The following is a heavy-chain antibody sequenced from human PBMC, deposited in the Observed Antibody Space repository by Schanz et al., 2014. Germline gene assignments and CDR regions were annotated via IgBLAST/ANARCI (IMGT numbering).Heavy chain of an antibody. V-gene: IGHV3-11*01. CDR1: GFTFSSYY. J-gene: IGHJ3*01. Sequence: VLLLESGGRVERPGGSLRLSCAASGFTFSSYYMSWIRQAPGKGLEWVSSIISTGGTIYYVDSVRGRFTISRDNAKNSLYLQMNSLRVDDTAVYYCASSRTRYCSSTSCVPGAFDFWGQGTLVTVSS. CDR2: IISTGGTI. D-gene: IGHD2-2*01. CDR3: ASSRTRYCSSTSCVPGAFDF.